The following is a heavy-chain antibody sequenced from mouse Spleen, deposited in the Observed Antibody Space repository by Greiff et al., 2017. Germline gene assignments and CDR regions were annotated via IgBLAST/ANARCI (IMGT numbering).Heavy chain of an antibody. CDR3: AKPYYYGSSYRGFYAMDY. J-gene: IGHJ4*01. CDR1: GFNIKDYY. CDR2: IDPEDGET. D-gene: IGHD1-1*01. V-gene: IGHV14-2*01. Sequence: EVQVVESGAELVKPGASVKLSCTASGFNIKDYYMHWVKQRTEQGLEWIGRIDPEDGETKYAPKFQGKATITADTSSNTAYLQLSSLTSEDTAVYYCAKPYYYGSSYRGFYAMDYWGQGTSVTVSS.